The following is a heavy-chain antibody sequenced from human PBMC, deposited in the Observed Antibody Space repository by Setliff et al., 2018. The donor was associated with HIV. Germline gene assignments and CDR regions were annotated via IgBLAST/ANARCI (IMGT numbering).Heavy chain of an antibody. CDR3: VRANWASPFTWDLHYYYYMDV. CDR1: GGSFSDYS. Sequence: SETLSLTCAVYGGSFSDYSWTWIRQAPGKGLEWIGEINHLRDTNLNPSLESRINLLVDPSKNQFSLKVTSVTVGDTATYYCVRANWASPFTWDLHYYYYMDVWGKGIPVTVSS. V-gene: IGHV4-34*01. CDR2: INHLRDT. D-gene: IGHD1-26*01. J-gene: IGHJ6*03.